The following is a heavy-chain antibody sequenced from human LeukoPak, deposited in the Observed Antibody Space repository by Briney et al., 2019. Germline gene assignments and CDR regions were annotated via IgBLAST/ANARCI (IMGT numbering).Heavy chain of an antibody. Sequence: GGSLRLSCAAPGFTFSSYGMHWVRQAPGKGLEWVAFIRYDGSNKYYAESVKGRFTLSRDNSKNTLYLQMNGLRAEDTAVYYCAKSWSSGTYYYFDYWGQGILVTVSS. CDR1: GFTFSSYG. J-gene: IGHJ4*02. V-gene: IGHV3-30*02. CDR3: AKSWSSGTYYYFDY. D-gene: IGHD3-10*01. CDR2: IRYDGSNK.